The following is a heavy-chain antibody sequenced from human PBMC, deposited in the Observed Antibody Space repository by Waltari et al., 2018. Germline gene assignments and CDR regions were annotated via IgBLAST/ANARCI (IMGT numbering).Heavy chain of an antibody. CDR1: GGSISSYY. Sequence: SETLSLTCTVSGGSISSYYWSWIRQPPGKGLEWIGYIYYSGSTNYNPSLKSRVTISVDTSKNQFSLKLSSVTAADTAVYYCASLGSSSGWPDAFDIWGQGTMVTVSS. D-gene: IGHD6-19*01. CDR2: IYYSGST. J-gene: IGHJ3*02. V-gene: IGHV4-59*01. CDR3: ASLGSSSGWPDAFDI.